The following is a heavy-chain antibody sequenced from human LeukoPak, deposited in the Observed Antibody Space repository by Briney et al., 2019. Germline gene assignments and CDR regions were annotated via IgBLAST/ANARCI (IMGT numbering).Heavy chain of an antibody. Sequence: SETLSLTCTVSGGSISSYYWSWIRQPAGKGLEWIGRIYTSGSTNYNPSLKSRVTISVDKSKNQFSLKLSSVTAADTAVYYCARDYIVETGVVAFDIWGQGTMVTVSS. CDR3: ARDYIVETGVVAFDI. CDR2: IYTSGST. V-gene: IGHV4-4*07. J-gene: IGHJ3*02. D-gene: IGHD5-12*01. CDR1: GGSISSYY.